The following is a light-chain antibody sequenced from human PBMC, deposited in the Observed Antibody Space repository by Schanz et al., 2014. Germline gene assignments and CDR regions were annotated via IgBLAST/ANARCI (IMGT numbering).Light chain of an antibody. J-gene: IGLJ2*01. CDR3: QSYDTRLTAPAL. CDR2: GNN. Sequence: QSVLTQPPSASATPGQTVTISCSGSRSNIGGDAVNWYQHFPGTAPRLLIYGNNQRPSGVPDRFSGSKSGTSASLAISGLQSEDEADYYCQSYDTRLTAPALFGGGTKLTVL. V-gene: IGLV1-44*01. CDR1: RSNIGGDA.